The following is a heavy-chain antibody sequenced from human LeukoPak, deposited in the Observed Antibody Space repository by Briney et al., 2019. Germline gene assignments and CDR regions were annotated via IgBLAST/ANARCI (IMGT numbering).Heavy chain of an antibody. CDR1: GFTFSDYY. V-gene: IGHV3-11*06. J-gene: IGHJ4*02. Sequence: PGGSLRLSCAASGFTFSDYYMSWIRQAPGKGLEWVSSISSSSSYIYYADSVKGRFTISRDNAKNSLYLQMNSLRAEDTAVYYCARGFYCSSTSCYDWLDYWGQGTLVTVSS. CDR2: ISSSSSYI. D-gene: IGHD2-2*01. CDR3: ARGFYCSSTSCYDWLDY.